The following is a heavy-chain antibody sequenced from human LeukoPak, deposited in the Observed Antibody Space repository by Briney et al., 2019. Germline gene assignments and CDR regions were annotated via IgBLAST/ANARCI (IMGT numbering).Heavy chain of an antibody. CDR3: ARYTSTWYYFHMDV. CDR2: ISNTGSTI. V-gene: IGHV3-11*04. D-gene: IGHD6-13*01. CDR1: GFTFSDYY. J-gene: IGHJ6*03. Sequence: GGSLRLSCAASGFTFSDYYMNWIRQAPRKGLEWVSYISNTGSTIYYADSVKGRFTISRDNAKNSLYLQMNSLRAEDTAAYYCARYTSTWYYFHMDVWGKGTTVTVSS.